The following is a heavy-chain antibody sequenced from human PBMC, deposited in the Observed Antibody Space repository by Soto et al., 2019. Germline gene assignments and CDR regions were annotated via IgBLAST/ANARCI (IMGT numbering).Heavy chain of an antibody. CDR3: ARRTAADSRRYSIAY. Sequence: SETPSLTCAVSGGSISSSHWWSWVRQPPGKGLEWIGEIYHSGSTSYNPSLKSRVTISVDKSKNQFSLKLSSVTAADTAVYYCARRTAADSRRYSIAYWGQGTXVTVSS. CDR1: GGSISSSHW. D-gene: IGHD2-15*01. V-gene: IGHV4-4*02. J-gene: IGHJ4*02. CDR2: IYHSGST.